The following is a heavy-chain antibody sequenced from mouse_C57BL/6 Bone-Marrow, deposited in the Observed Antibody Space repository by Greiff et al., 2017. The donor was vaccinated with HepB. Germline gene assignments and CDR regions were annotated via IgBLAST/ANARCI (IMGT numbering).Heavy chain of an antibody. J-gene: IGHJ3*01. CDR3: ARGYYLAWFAY. CDR2: IDPSDSYT. D-gene: IGHD2-1*01. Sequence: VQLQQPGAELVMPGASVKLSCKASGYTFTSYWMHWVKQRPGQGLAWIGEIDPSDSYTNYNQKFKGKSTLTVDKSSSTAYMQLSSLTSEDSAVYYCARGYYLAWFAYWGQGTLVTVSA. V-gene: IGHV1-69*01. CDR1: GYTFTSYW.